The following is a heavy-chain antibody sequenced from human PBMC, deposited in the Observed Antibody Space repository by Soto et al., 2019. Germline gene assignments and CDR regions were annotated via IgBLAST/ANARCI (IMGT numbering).Heavy chain of an antibody. CDR3: TRDPVPDSSGYFPFDY. D-gene: IGHD3-22*01. CDR1: GFRFSTYS. CDR2: ISTTNSYI. Sequence: EVQLVESGGGLVKPGGSLRLSCAASGFRFSTYSMNWVRQAPGKGLEWVASISTTNSYIYYADSARGRFTISRDNAKNSLFLQMNSLRAEDTAVYYCTRDPVPDSSGYFPFDYWGQGTLVTVSS. V-gene: IGHV3-21*01. J-gene: IGHJ4*02.